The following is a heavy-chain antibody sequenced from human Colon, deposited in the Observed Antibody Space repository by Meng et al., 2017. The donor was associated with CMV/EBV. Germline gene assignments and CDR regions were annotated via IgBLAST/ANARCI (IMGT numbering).Heavy chain of an antibody. D-gene: IGHD6-6*01. Sequence: SETLSLTCTVSGGSISNTRYYWGWIRQSPGKGLEWIGSIYYGGSTSYNPSLRSRVTLSVDTTKNQFSLTLSSVTAADTAVYYCAHTFESSVAARPPDFDTWGQGTLVTVSS. V-gene: IGHV4-39*07. J-gene: IGHJ5*02. CDR3: AHTFESSVAARPPDFDT. CDR1: GGSISNTRYY. CDR2: IYYGGST.